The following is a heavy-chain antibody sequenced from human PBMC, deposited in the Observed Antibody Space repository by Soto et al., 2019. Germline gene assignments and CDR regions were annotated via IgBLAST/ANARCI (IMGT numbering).Heavy chain of an antibody. CDR1: GGSISAYY. CDR3: ARKGAAASYAHYYMDV. J-gene: IGHJ6*03. D-gene: IGHD6-13*01. V-gene: IGHV4-59*01. Sequence: QVQLQESGPGLVKPSETLSLTCTVSGGSISAYYWSWIRQPPGKGLERIGYVYYSGNTNYNPSLESRVTISVDTSRNRFSMNLTSATAADTAVYYCARKGAAASYAHYYMDVWGRGTAVTVSS. CDR2: VYYSGNT.